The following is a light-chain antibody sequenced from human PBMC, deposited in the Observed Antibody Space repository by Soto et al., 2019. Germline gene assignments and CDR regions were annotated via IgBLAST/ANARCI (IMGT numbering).Light chain of an antibody. CDR2: AAS. CDR1: QGISSY. V-gene: IGKV1-8*01. Sequence: AIRMTQSPSSLSASTGDRVTITCRASQGISSYLAWYQQKPGKAPKLLIYAASTLQSGVPSRFSGSGSGTDFTLTISCLQSEDFATYYCQHYYSYPSGTFGQGTKVEIK. CDR3: QHYYSYPSGT. J-gene: IGKJ1*01.